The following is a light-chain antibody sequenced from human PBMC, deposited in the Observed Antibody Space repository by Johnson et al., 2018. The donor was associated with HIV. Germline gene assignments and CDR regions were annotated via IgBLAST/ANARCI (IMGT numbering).Light chain of an antibody. CDR1: SSNIVNNY. J-gene: IGLJ1*01. V-gene: IGLV1-51*01. CDR2: DNN. Sequence: QSVLTQPPSVSAAPGHKVTISCSGSSSNIVNNYVSWYQQLPGTAPKLLIYDNNKRPSGIPDRFSGSKSGTSATLGITGLPTGDEADYYCGTWDNSLSAHVFGTGTKVTVL. CDR3: GTWDNSLSAHV.